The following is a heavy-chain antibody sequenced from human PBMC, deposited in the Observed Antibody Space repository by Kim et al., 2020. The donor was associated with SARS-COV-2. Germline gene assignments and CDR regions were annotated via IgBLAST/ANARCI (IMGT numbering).Heavy chain of an antibody. V-gene: IGHV3-33*01. D-gene: IGHD3-10*01. CDR3: ARDIPMQKKVSGSGARGMDV. J-gene: IGHJ6*02. CDR1: GFTFSSYG. CDR2: IWYDGSNK. Sequence: GGSLRLSCAASGFTFSSYGMHWVRQAPGKGLEWVAVIWYDGSNKYYADSVKGRFTISRDNSKNTLYLQMNSLRAEDTAVYYCARDIPMQKKVSGSGARGMDVWGQGTTVTVSS.